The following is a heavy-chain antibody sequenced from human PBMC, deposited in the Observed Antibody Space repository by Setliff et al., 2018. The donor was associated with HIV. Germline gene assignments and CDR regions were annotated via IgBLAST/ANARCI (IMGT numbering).Heavy chain of an antibody. CDR3: ARDTAMVPYYYYGMDV. V-gene: IGHV3-30*04. D-gene: IGHD5-18*01. J-gene: IGHJ6*02. CDR1: GFSFSSYA. CDR2: ISYDGAVK. Sequence: PGGSLRLSCVASGFSFSSYAMHWVRQGPGKGLEWMTVISYDGAVKYFADSVRGRFTVSRDNSKNTLYLQMNSLRAEDTAVYYCARDTAMVPYYYYGMDVWGQGTTVTVSS.